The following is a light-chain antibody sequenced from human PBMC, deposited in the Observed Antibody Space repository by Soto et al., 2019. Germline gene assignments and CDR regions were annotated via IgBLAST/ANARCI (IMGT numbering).Light chain of an antibody. CDR3: ASYTRTTTLV. J-gene: IGLJ2*01. V-gene: IGLV2-14*01. CDR2: DVN. CDR1: ISDLGGYNF. Sequence: QSVLTQPASVSGSPGQSITISCTGTISDLGGYNFISWYQHHPGKAPKLVIYDVNNRPSGISYRFSGSKSGNTASLTISGLQAEDEADYYCASYTRTTTLVFGGGTKLTVL.